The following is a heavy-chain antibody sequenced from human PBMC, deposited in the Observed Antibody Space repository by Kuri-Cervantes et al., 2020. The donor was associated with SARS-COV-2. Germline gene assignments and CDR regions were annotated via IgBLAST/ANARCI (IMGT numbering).Heavy chain of an antibody. D-gene: IGHD3-3*01. CDR2: ISSSGSTI. J-gene: IGHJ5*02. Sequence: GESLKISCAASGFTFSSYEMNWVRQAPGKGLEWVSYISSSGSTIYYADSVKGRFTISRDNAKNSLYLQMNSLRAEDTAVYYCARDHSYYDFWSGYNWFDPWGQGTLVTVSS. CDR1: GFTFSSYE. V-gene: IGHV3-48*03. CDR3: ARDHSYYDFWSGYNWFDP.